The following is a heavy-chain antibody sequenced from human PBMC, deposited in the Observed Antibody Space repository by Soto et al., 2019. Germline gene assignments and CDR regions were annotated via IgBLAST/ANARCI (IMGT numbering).Heavy chain of an antibody. CDR2: ISGSGGST. V-gene: IGHV3-23*01. J-gene: IGHJ6*02. CDR1: GFTFSSYA. Sequence: GGSLRLSCAASGFTFSSYAMSWVRQAPGKGLEWVSAISGSGGSTYYADSVKGRFTISRDNSKNTLYLQMNSLRAEDTAEDYGVGYCSSTSCYLYYYYGMDVWGQGTTVTVSS. CDR3: VGYCSSTSCYLYYYYGMDV. D-gene: IGHD2-2*01.